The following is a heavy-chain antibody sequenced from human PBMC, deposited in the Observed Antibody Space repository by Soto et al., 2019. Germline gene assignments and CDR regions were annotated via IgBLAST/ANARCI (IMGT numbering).Heavy chain of an antibody. D-gene: IGHD3-22*01. CDR3: ARVHDSSGYYYLDY. CDR1: GGSISSGGYS. J-gene: IGHJ4*02. Sequence: TLSLTCAVSGGSISSGGYSWSWIRQPPGKGLEWIGYIYHSGSTYYNPSLKSRVTISVDRSKNQFSLKLSSVTAADTAVYYCARVHDSSGYYYLDYWGQGTLVTVSS. CDR2: IYHSGST. V-gene: IGHV4-30-2*01.